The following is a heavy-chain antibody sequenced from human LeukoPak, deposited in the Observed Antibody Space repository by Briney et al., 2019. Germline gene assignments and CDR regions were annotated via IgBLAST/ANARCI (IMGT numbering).Heavy chain of an antibody. Sequence: SETLSLTCTVSGGSISGYYWSWIRHPPGKGLEGLVYIYCSGSTNYNPSLKSRVTISVDTSKNQSSLELSSVTAADTAVYYCAVGWELLTRWGQGTLVTVSS. CDR1: GGSISGYY. CDR3: AVGWELLTR. V-gene: IGHV4-59*08. CDR2: IYCSGST. D-gene: IGHD1-26*01. J-gene: IGHJ4*01.